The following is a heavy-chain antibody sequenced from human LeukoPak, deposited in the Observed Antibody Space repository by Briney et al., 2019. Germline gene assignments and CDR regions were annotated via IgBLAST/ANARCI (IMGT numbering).Heavy chain of an antibody. J-gene: IGHJ5*02. CDR1: GGSVSSYY. V-gene: IGHV4-59*08. Sequence: SETLSLTCTVSGGSVSSYYWSWIRQPPGKGLEWIAYIYYSGSTKYNPSLKSRVSISLDRSKNQFSLKLRSVTAADTAVYYCARLQVHCGGDCYTRWFDPWGQGTLVTVSS. CDR3: ARLQVHCGGDCYTRWFDP. D-gene: IGHD2-21*02. CDR2: IYYSGST.